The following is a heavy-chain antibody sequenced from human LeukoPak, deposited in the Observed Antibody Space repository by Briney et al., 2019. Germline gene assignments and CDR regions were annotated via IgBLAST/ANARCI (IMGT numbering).Heavy chain of an antibody. CDR3: VRDDSGYDSLFY. CDR1: GGTFSSYA. V-gene: IGHV1-69*04. D-gene: IGHD5-12*01. Sequence: SVKVSCKASGGTFSSYAISWVRQAPGQGLEWMGRIIPILGIANYAQKFQGRVTITADKSTSTAYMELSSLRSEDTAVYYCVRDDSGYDSLFYWGQGTLVTVSS. CDR2: IIPILGIA. J-gene: IGHJ4*02.